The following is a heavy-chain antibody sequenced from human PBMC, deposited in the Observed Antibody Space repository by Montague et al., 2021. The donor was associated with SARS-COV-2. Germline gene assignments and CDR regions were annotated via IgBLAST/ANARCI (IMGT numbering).Heavy chain of an antibody. D-gene: IGHD4-23*01. J-gene: IGHJ4*02. CDR2: IDWDDDK. Sequence: PALVKPTKTLTLTCTFSGFSLSTSGMCVSWIRQPPGKALEWLTLIDWDDDKYYSTSLKTRLTISKDTSKNQVVLTMTNVDPVDTATYYCARSYGTTVVTRAFDYWGQGTLVTVSS. CDR1: GFSLSTSGMC. V-gene: IGHV2-70*01. CDR3: ARSYGTTVVTRAFDY.